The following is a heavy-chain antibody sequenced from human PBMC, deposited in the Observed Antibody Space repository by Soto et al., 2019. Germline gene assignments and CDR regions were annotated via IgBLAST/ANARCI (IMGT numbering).Heavy chain of an antibody. Sequence: SETLSLTCTVSGGSISNYYWSWIRQPPGKGLEWIGYIYYSGSTDYNPSLKSRATISVDTSKNQFSLKLTSVTAADTAIYYCARTHYYNTNWYFYYWGQGALVTVSS. CDR1: GGSISNYY. V-gene: IGHV4-59*01. CDR2: IYYSGST. D-gene: IGHD3-10*01. CDR3: ARTHYYNTNWYFYY. J-gene: IGHJ4*02.